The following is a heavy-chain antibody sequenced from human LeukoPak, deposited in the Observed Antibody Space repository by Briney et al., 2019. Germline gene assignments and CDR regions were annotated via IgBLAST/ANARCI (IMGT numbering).Heavy chain of an antibody. Sequence: GGSLRLSCAASGFTFSDHSMNWVRQAPGKGLEWVSYISSSSTYIYYADSVKGRFTISRDNAKNSLYLQMNSLSAEDTAVYYCARGADYDILTGYYIGVGWFDPWGQGTLVTVSS. CDR1: GFTFSDHS. J-gene: IGHJ5*02. CDR3: ARGADYDILTGYYIGVGWFDP. V-gene: IGHV3-21*01. CDR2: ISSSSTYI. D-gene: IGHD3-9*01.